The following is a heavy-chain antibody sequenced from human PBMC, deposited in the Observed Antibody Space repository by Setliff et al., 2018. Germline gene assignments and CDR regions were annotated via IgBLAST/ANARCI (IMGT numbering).Heavy chain of an antibody. D-gene: IGHD1-26*01. CDR1: GYTFTNYW. CDR2: INPRDSDT. V-gene: IGHV5-51*01. CDR3: ARSLVGATYSVYFDY. Sequence: GGSLKISCKGSGYTFTNYWIAWVRQMPGKGLEWMGIINPRDSDTRYSPSFQGQVTISADKSISTAYLQWGSLKASDTAIYYCARSLVGATYSVYFDYWGQGALVTVSS. J-gene: IGHJ4*02.